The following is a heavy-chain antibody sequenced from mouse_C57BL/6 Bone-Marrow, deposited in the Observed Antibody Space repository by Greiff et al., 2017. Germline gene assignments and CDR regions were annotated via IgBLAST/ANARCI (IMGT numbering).Heavy chain of an antibody. Sequence: QVQLQQPGAELVMPGASVKLSCKASGYTFTSYWMHWVKQRPGQGLEWIGEIDPSDSYTNYNQKFKGKSTLTVDKSSSTAYMQLSSLTSEDSAVYYCASYDGYDIVAYWGQGTLVTVSA. CDR2: IDPSDSYT. CDR1: GYTFTSYW. V-gene: IGHV1-69*01. J-gene: IGHJ3*01. CDR3: ASYDGYDIVAY. D-gene: IGHD2-3*01.